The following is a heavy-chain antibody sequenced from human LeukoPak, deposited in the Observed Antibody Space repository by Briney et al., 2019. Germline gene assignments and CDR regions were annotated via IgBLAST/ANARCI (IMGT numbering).Heavy chain of an antibody. CDR2: IRSKAYGGTT. CDR3: TLVVPAANGYYFDY. Sequence: SGRSLRLSCTASGFTFGDYAMSWFRQAPGKGLEWVGFIRSKAYGGTTEYAASVKGRFTISRDDSKSIAYLQMNSLKTEDTAVYYCTLVVPAANGYYFDYWGQGTLVTVSS. CDR1: GFTFGDYA. D-gene: IGHD2-2*01. V-gene: IGHV3-49*03. J-gene: IGHJ4*02.